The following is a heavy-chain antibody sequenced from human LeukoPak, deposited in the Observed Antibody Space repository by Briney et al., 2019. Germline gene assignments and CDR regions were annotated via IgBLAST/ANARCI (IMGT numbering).Heavy chain of an antibody. CDR3: AKVPRFGELYYYFDY. CDR1: GFTFSNYG. Sequence: PGGSLRLSCAASGFTFSNYGMHWVRQAPGKGLEWVAFIRSDGTYKYYADSVKGRFTISRDNSKNTLYLQMNSLRAEDTAVYYCAKVPRFGELYYYFDYWGQGTPVTVSS. J-gene: IGHJ4*02. D-gene: IGHD3-10*01. CDR2: IRSDGTYK. V-gene: IGHV3-30*02.